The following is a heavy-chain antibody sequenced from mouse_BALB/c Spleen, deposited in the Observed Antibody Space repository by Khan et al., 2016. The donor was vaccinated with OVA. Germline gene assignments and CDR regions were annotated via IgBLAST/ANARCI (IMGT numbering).Heavy chain of an antibody. CDR1: GYTFTSYW. CDR3: ARSNNYGSGLYAMDY. Sequence: DLVKPGASVKLSCKASGYTFTSYWINWTKQRPGQGLEWIGQIAPGSDSSYYSEMFKGKATLTVDTSSSTVYIQLSSLSSEDSAVYFCARSNNYGSGLYAMDYRGQETSVTGSS. CDR2: IAPGSDSS. V-gene: IGHV1S41*01. J-gene: IGHJ4*01. D-gene: IGHD1-1*01.